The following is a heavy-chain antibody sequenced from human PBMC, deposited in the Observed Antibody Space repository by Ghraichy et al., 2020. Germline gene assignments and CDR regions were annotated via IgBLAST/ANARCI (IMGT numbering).Heavy chain of an antibody. D-gene: IGHD1-26*01. J-gene: IGHJ4*02. V-gene: IGHV4-39*02. CDR3: AREEWELPAY. CDR2: IYYSGST. Sequence: SETLSLTCTVSGGSISSSSYYWGWIRQPPGKGLEWIGSIYYSGSTYYNPSLKSRVTISVDTSKNQFSLKLSSVTAADTAVYYCAREEWELPAYWGQGTLVTVSS. CDR1: GGSISSSSYY.